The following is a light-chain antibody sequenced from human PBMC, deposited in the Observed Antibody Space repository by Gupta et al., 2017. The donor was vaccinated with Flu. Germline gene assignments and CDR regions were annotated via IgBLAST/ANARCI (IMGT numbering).Light chain of an antibody. V-gene: IGLV2-14*01. CDR2: DVS. CDR1: SSDVGRSDS. Sequence: QSALTQPASVSGSPGQSITISCTGTSSDVGRSDSVSWYQQHPGKAPKLIIYDVSNRPSGVSSRFSGSKSGNTASLTISGLEAEDEIDYYCSSYTSTNTFYVFGPGTKVTVL. J-gene: IGLJ1*01. CDR3: SSYTSTNTFYV.